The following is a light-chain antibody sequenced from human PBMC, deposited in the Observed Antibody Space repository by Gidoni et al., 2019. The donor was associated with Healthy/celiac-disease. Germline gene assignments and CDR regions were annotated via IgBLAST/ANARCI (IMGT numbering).Light chain of an antibody. V-gene: IGKV2-30*01. J-gene: IGKJ1*01. CDR1: QSLVYRDGNIY. CDR2: KVS. CDR3: RQGTHWPGT. Sequence: DVVMTQSPLSLPVTLGQPASISCRSSQSLVYRDGNIYLNWFQQRPGQSPRRLIYKVSNRDSGVPDRFSGSGSGTDFTLKISRVEAEDVGVYYCRQGTHWPGTFGQGTKVEIK.